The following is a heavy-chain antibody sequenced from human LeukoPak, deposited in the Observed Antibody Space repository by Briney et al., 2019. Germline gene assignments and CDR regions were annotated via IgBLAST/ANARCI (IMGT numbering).Heavy chain of an antibody. Sequence: SDTLSLTCGVSGGSISNTNWWSWVRQPPGQGLEWIGEISLTGLTHYNPSLESRVTVSLDKSKNQLSLNLTSVTAADTAVYYCSREIGAFSPFGYWGQGTLVTVLS. J-gene: IGHJ4*02. D-gene: IGHD3-16*01. V-gene: IGHV4-4*02. CDR1: GGSISNTNW. CDR3: SREIGAFSPFGY. CDR2: ISLTGLT.